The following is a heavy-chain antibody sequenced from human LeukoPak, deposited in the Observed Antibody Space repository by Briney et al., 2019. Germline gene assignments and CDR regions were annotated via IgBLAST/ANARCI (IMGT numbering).Heavy chain of an antibody. V-gene: IGHV4-34*01. Sequence: PSHTLSLTRPVYGASFSGYYCGSVRQPPGEGRGWLGVINHSGSTNYTPSLKSRVTISVDTSKNQFSLKLSSVTAADTAVYYCARGWRWLQFTLDPYFDYWGQGTLVTVSS. CDR1: GASFSGYY. J-gene: IGHJ4*02. D-gene: IGHD5-24*01. CDR3: ARGWRWLQFTLDPYFDY. CDR2: INHSGST.